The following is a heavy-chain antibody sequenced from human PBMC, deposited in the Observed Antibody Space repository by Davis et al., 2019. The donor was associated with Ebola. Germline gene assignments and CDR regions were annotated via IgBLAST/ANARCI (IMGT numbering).Heavy chain of an antibody. CDR3: AKDPAVVPAATPGPWFDP. Sequence: GESLKISCAASGFTFSSYAMSWVRQAPGKGLEWVSAISGSGGSTYYADSVKGRFTISRDNSKNTLYLQMNSLRAEDTAVYYCAKDPAVVPAATPGPWFDPWGQRTLVTVSS. CDR2: ISGSGGST. D-gene: IGHD2-2*01. J-gene: IGHJ5*02. CDR1: GFTFSSYA. V-gene: IGHV3-23*01.